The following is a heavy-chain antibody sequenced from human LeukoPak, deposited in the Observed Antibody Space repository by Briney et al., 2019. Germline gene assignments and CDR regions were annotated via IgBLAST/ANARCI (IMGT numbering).Heavy chain of an antibody. CDR1: GGSISSSSYY. Sequence: PSETLSLTCTVSGGSISSSSYYWGWIRQPPGKGLEWIGYIYYSGSTNYNPSLKSRVTISVDTSKNQFSLKLSSVTAADTAVYYCARITDLSVATDYWGQGTLVTVSS. V-gene: IGHV4-61*05. CDR3: ARITDLSVATDY. J-gene: IGHJ4*02. D-gene: IGHD6-19*01. CDR2: IYYSGST.